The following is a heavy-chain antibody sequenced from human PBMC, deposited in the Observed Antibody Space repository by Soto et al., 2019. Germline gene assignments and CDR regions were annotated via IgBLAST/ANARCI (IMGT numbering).Heavy chain of an antibody. V-gene: IGHV6-1*01. CDR1: GDSVSSNSAA. CDR3: ARDLRMGIAVAGAYYYYGMDV. Sequence: SQTLSLTCAISGDSVSSNSAAWNWIRQSPSRGLEWLGRTYYRSKWYNDYAVSVKSRITINPDTSKNQFSLQLNSVTPEDTAVYYCARDLRMGIAVAGAYYYYGMDVWGQGTTVTVSS. J-gene: IGHJ6*02. D-gene: IGHD6-19*01. CDR2: TYYRSKWYN.